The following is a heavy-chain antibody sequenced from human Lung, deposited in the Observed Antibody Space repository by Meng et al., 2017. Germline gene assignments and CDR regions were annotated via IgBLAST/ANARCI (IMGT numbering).Heavy chain of an antibody. CDR1: GWSFSDYY. V-gene: IGHV4-34*01. J-gene: IGHJ4*02. D-gene: IGHD4-11*01. Sequence: QVQVQQLGAGLLKPSETLSLTCGVSGWSFSDYYWSWIRQPPGKGLEWIGEINHSGSTNYNPSLESRATISVDTSQNNLSLKLSSVTAADSAVYYCARGPTTMAHDFDYWGQGTLVTVSS. CDR3: ARGPTTMAHDFDY. CDR2: INHSGST.